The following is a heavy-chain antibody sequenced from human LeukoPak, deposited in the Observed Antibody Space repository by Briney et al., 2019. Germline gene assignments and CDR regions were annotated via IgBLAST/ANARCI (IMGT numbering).Heavy chain of an antibody. CDR1: GGTFSSYA. CDR2: IIPIFGTA. J-gene: IGHJ4*02. V-gene: IGHV1-69*05. CDR3: ARDGNIGYSGYDYFDY. D-gene: IGHD5-12*01. Sequence: GASVKVSCKASGGTFSSYAISWVRQAPGQGLEWMGRIIPIFGTANYALKFQGRVTITTDESTSTAYMELSSLRSEDTAVYYCARDGNIGYSGYDYFDYWGQGTLVTVSS.